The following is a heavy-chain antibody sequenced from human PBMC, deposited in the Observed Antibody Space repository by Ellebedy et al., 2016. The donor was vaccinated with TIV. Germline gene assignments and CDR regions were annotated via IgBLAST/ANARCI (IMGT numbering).Heavy chain of an antibody. J-gene: IGHJ4*02. V-gene: IGHV1-8*01. Sequence: ASVKVSCKASRYTFPSYDINWVRQSTRRGLEWMGWVNPNSVNTGYAQNFQGRVTLTRDTSIGTAYMELSRLGSDYTAVYYCGRSGYGSGWSFDYWGQGALVTDSS. CDR3: GRSGYGSGWSFDY. CDR2: VNPNSVNT. CDR1: RYTFPSYD. D-gene: IGHD6-19*01.